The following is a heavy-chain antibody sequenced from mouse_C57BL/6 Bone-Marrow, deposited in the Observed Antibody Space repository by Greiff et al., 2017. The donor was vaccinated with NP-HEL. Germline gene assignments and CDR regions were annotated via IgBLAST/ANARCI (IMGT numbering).Heavy chain of an antibody. CDR3: TRSYGSIDY. J-gene: IGHJ2*01. CDR2: IDPETGGT. V-gene: IGHV1-15*01. D-gene: IGHD1-1*01. CDR1: GYTFTDYE. Sequence: QVQLKESGAELVRPGASVTLSCKASGYTFTDYEMHWVKQTPVHGLEWIGAIDPETGGTAYNQKFKGKAILTADKSSSTAYMELRSLTSEDSAFYYCTRSYGSIDYWGQGTTLTVSS.